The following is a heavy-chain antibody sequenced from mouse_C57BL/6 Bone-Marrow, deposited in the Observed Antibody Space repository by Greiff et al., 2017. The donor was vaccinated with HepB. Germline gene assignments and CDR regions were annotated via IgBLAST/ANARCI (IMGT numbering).Heavy chain of an antibody. CDR2: INPSSGYT. D-gene: IGHD2-4*01. Sequence: QVQLQQSGAELAKPGASVKLSCKASGYTFTSYWMHWVKQRPGQGLEWIGYINPSSGYTKYNQKFKDKATLTADKSSSTAYMQLSNLTYEDSAVYYCASPYDYDEGWFAYWGQGTLVTVSA. V-gene: IGHV1-7*01. J-gene: IGHJ3*01. CDR1: GYTFTSYW. CDR3: ASPYDYDEGWFAY.